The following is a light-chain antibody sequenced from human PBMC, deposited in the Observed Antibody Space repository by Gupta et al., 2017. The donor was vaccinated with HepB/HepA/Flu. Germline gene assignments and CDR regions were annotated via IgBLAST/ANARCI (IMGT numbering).Light chain of an antibody. Sequence: DIQMTQSPSTLSASVGDRVISPCRASQGIGSRLGWYQQRPGKAPKLLIDKASRGESGVPSRFSGSGAGTEFTLTSSSLQPDDCANYYCQQHSNLRTFGQGTKVEIK. CDR3: QQHSNLRT. CDR2: KAS. J-gene: IGKJ1*01. CDR1: QGIGSR. V-gene: IGKV1-5*03.